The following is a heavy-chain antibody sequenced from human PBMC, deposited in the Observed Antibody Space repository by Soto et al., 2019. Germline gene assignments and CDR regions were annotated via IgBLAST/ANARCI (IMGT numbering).Heavy chain of an antibody. CDR2: IFSTGTT. V-gene: IGHV4-28*01. Sequence: QVQLQESGPGLVKPSDTLSLTCGVSGSPISSSHWWGWIRQPPGKGLEWIGYIFSTGTTSYNPSLKSRVTMSVDTSNNQFSLRLNSVTAVDTAVYYCASKPNSLYYFDFWGQGTLVTVSS. J-gene: IGHJ4*02. CDR3: ASKPNSLYYFDF. CDR1: GSPISSSHW. D-gene: IGHD5-18*01.